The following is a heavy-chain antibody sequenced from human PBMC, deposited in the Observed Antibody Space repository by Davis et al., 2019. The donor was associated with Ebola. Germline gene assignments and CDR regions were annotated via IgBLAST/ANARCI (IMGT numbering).Heavy chain of an antibody. CDR2: ISSSGSAI. CDR3: ARQMIVVVITEGDAFDI. CDR1: GFTFSDYY. D-gene: IGHD3-22*01. J-gene: IGHJ3*02. Sequence: GESLKISCAASGFTFSDYYMSWIRQAPGKGLEWVSYISSSGSAIHNADSVKGRFTISRDNSKNTLYLQMNSLRAEDTAVYYCARQMIVVVITEGDAFDIWGQGTMVTVSS. V-gene: IGHV3-11*04.